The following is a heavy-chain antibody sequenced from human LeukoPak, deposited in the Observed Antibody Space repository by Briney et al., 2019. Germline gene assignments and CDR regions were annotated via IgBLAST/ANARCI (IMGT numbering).Heavy chain of an antibody. CDR2: IKQDGSEK. J-gene: IGHJ4*02. D-gene: IGHD1-14*01. CDR1: GFTFNNYA. CDR3: ARNQRRLDY. V-gene: IGHV3-7*01. Sequence: PGGSLRLSCAASGFTFNNYAMTWVRQAPGKGLEWVANIKQDGSEKYYVDSVKGRFTISRDNAKNSLYLQVNSLRAEDTAVYYCARNQRRLDYWGQGTLVTVSS.